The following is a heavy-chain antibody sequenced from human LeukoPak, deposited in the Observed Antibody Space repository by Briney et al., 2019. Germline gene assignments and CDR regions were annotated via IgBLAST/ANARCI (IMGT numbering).Heavy chain of an antibody. CDR3: ARCVKAKVVQSRCYCDS. V-gene: IGHV4-34*01. CDR1: GESFSGHF. Sequence: NPSETLSLTCAVYGESFSGHFWSWIRQAPEKGLEWIGEISDNGRTHTNLSLESRVTISVDTSKNQFSLRLTSVTAADRAVYYCARCVKAKVVQSRCYCDSWGQGTLVTVSS. D-gene: IGHD2-15*01. J-gene: IGHJ4*02. CDR2: ISDNGRT.